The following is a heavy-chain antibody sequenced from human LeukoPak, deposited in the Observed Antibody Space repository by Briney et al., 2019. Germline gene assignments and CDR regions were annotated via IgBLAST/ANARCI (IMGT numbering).Heavy chain of an antibody. J-gene: IGHJ4*02. CDR1: GGSISSSSYY. D-gene: IGHD4-23*01. Sequence: SETLSLTCTVSGGSISSSSYYWGWIRQPPGKGLEWIGSIYYSGSTYYNPSLKSRVTISVDTSKNQFSLKLSSVTAADTAVYYCASFYGGNSRDEFDYWGQGTLVTVSS. V-gene: IGHV4-39*07. CDR2: IYYSGST. CDR3: ASFYGGNSRDEFDY.